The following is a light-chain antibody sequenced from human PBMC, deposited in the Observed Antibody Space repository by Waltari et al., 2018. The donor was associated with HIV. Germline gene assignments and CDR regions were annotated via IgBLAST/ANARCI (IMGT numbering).Light chain of an antibody. CDR2: GRS. CDR3: AAWGESLHGYV. V-gene: IGLV1-44*01. CDR1: SSNIGQNT. J-gene: IGLJ1*01. Sequence: QSVLTQPPSASGAPGRGVTISCSGSSSNIGQNTVNWYQQIPGSAPKLLSYGRSRGPPGVPDRFAGSKSGTSASLVISGLQSDDEADYYCAAWGESLHGYVFGPGTTVTVL.